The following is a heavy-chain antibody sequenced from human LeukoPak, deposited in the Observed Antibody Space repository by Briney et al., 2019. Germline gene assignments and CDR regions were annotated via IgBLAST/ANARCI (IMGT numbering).Heavy chain of an antibody. CDR1: GFTFGNYA. J-gene: IGHJ6*03. D-gene: IGHD2-15*01. CDR2: ISSTGGTT. Sequence: GGSLRLSCEASGFTFGNYAMSWVRQAPGKGLEWVSSISSTGGTTYYADSVKGRFTISRDNSKNTLYLQMNSLRAEDTAIYYCAKNGDRGAYCTGGTCYPYFYYYMDVWGKGTTVTI. CDR3: AKNGDRGAYCTGGTCYPYFYYYMDV. V-gene: IGHV3-23*01.